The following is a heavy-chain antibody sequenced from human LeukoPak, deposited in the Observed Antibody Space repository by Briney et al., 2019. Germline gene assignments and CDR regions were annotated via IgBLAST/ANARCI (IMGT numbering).Heavy chain of an antibody. CDR1: GFTFSSYE. V-gene: IGHV3-48*03. J-gene: IGHJ5*02. CDR3: ARLDYDSSGYYYGLDP. CDR2: ISSSGSTI. D-gene: IGHD3-22*01. Sequence: GGSLRLSCAASGFTFSSYEMNWVRQAPGKGLEWVSYISSSGSTIYYADSVKGRFTISRDNAKNSLYLQMKRLRAEDTAVYYCARLDYDSSGYYYGLDPWGQGTLVSVSS.